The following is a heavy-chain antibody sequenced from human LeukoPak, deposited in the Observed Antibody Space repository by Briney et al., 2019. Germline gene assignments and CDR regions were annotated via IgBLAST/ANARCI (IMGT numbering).Heavy chain of an antibody. CDR2: IYSDGRRT. J-gene: IGHJ3*02. CDR1: GFTFSSYW. D-gene: IGHD1-26*01. CDR3: TRSGRGGAFDI. V-gene: IGHV3-74*01. Sequence: PGGSLRLSCAASGFTFSSYWMSWVRQAPGKGLVWVSRIYSDGRRTDYADSVKGRFTISGDSAKNTLYLEMTGLRAEGTAVYYCTRSGRGGAFDIWGQGTMVTVS.